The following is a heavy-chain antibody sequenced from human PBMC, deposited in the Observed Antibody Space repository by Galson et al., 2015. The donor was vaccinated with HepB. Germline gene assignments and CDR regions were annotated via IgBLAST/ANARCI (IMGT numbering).Heavy chain of an antibody. D-gene: IGHD6-13*01. J-gene: IGHJ4*02. CDR3: ARTRGAAAGIFDY. V-gene: IGHV3-74*01. Sequence: SLRLSCAASGFTFSSYWMHWVRQAPGKGLVWVSRINSDGTYITYADSVTGRFTISRDNAKNTLYLQMNSPRAEDTALYYCARTRGAAAGIFDYWGQGTLVTVSS. CDR1: GFTFSSYW. CDR2: INSDGTYI.